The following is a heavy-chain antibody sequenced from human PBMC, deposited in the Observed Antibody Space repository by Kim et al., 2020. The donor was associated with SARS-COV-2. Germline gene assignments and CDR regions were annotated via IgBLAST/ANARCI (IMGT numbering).Heavy chain of an antibody. J-gene: IGHJ4*02. Sequence: GGSLRLSCAASGFTFSSYGMHWVRQAPGKGLEWVAVISYDGSNKYYADSVKGRFTISRDNSKNTLYLQMNSLRAEDTAVYYCAKDRHVGWLQFFGFDYFDYWGQGTLVTVSS. CDR1: GFTFSSYG. V-gene: IGHV3-30*18. D-gene: IGHD5-12*01. CDR2: ISYDGSNK. CDR3: AKDRHVGWLQFFGFDYFDY.